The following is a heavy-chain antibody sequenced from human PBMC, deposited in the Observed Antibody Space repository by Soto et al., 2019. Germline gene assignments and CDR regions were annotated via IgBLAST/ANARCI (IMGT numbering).Heavy chain of an antibody. CDR2: IRSKAYGGTT. V-gene: IGHV3-49*03. Sequence: GGSLRLSCTASGFTFGDYAMSWFRQAPGKGLEWVGFIRSKAYGGTTEYAASVKGRFTISRDDSKSIAYLQMNSLKTEDTAVYYCTTSPPDIVVVVEAFDIWGQGTMVTVSS. J-gene: IGHJ3*02. D-gene: IGHD2-15*01. CDR1: GFTFGDYA. CDR3: TTSPPDIVVVVEAFDI.